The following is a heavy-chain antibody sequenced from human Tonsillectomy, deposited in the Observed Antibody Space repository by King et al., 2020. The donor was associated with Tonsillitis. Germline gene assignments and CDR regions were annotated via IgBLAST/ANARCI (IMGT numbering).Heavy chain of an antibody. CDR3: ARAVSGSSRYYIDY. J-gene: IGHJ4*02. V-gene: IGHV1-18*04. CDR2: INLYSGNT. CDR1: SYTFTSYG. D-gene: IGHD1-26*01. Sequence: VQLVESGAEVKKPGASVKVSCRAPSYTFTSYGITWVRQAPGQGLEWMGWINLYSGNTNYAQTFQGRVTMTTDTSTSTAYMELRSLTSDDTAVYYCARAVSGSSRYYIDYWGQGTLVTVSS.